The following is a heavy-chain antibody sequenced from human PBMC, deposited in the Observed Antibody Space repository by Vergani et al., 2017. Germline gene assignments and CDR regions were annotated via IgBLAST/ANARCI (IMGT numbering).Heavy chain of an antibody. V-gene: IGHV4-34*01. CDR3: ARRGGTTKYGMDV. Sequence: QVQLQEPGPGLVKPSETLSLTCAVYGGSFSGYYWSWIRQPPGKGLEWIGEINHSGSTNYNPSLKSRVTISVDTSKNQFSLKLSSVTAADTAVYYCARRGGTTKYGMDVWGQGTTVTVSS. CDR1: GGSFSGYY. J-gene: IGHJ6*02. CDR2: INHSGST. D-gene: IGHD1-7*01.